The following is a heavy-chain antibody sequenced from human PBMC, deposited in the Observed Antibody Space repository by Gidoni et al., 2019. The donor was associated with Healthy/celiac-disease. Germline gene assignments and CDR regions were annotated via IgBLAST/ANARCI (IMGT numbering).Heavy chain of an antibody. CDR3: ATRGSSGWYSPYYFDY. CDR1: GYTLTELS. V-gene: IGHV1-24*01. Sequence: QVQLVQSGAEVKKPGASVKVSCKVSGYTLTELSMHWVRQAPGKGLEWMGGFDPEDGETIYAQKFQGRVTMTEDTSTDTAYMELSSLRSEDTAVYYCATRGSSGWYSPYYFDYWGQGTLVTVSS. CDR2: FDPEDGET. D-gene: IGHD6-19*01. J-gene: IGHJ4*02.